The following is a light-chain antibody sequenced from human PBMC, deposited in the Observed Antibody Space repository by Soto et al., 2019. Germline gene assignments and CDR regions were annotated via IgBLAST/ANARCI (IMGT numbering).Light chain of an antibody. CDR1: SSDVGSSNR. V-gene: IGLV2-23*02. Sequence: QSALTQPASVSGSPGQSITISCTGASSDVGSSNRVSWYLQHPGKAPKLMIYEVTKRPSGVSNRFSGSKSGDTASLTISGLQAEDEADYYCCSYAGSNSPYVFGSGTKVTVL. J-gene: IGLJ1*01. CDR3: CSYAGSNSPYV. CDR2: EVT.